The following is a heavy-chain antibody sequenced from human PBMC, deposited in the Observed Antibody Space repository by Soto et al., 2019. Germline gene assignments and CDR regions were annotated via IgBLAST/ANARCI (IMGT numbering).Heavy chain of an antibody. CDR2: IYSNGVT. J-gene: IGHJ6*02. CDR3: AGVMLRGSYYFGLDV. V-gene: IGHV4-59*01. D-gene: IGHD3-10*01. Sequence: QVQLQESGPGLVKPSETLSLTCNISGGSISHYYWSWIRQSPGKALEWIGYIYSNGVTNYNPSLKSRVTISVDTSKYQFSLSLNSVTAADTAVYYCAGVMLRGSYYFGLDVWGQGNTVTVS. CDR1: GGSISHYY.